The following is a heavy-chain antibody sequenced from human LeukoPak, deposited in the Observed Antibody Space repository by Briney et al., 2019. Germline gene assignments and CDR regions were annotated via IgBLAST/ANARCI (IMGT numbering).Heavy chain of an antibody. V-gene: IGHV3-23*01. CDR1: GFTSSSYA. D-gene: IGHD3-22*01. J-gene: IGHJ4*02. Sequence: GGSLRLSCAASGFTSSSYAMSWVRQAPGKGLEWVSAISGSGGSTYYADSVKGRFTISRDNSKNTLYLQMNSLRAEDTAVYYCAKDLDYYDSSGYPFDYGGEGTLVSVSS. CDR2: ISGSGGST. CDR3: AKDLDYYDSSGYPFDY.